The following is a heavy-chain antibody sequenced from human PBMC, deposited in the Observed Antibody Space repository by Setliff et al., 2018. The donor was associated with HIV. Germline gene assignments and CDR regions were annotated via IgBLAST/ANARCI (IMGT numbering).Heavy chain of an antibody. D-gene: IGHD5-12*01. Sequence: LSLTCTVSGGSIKSSSDYWGWIRQPPGKGLEWIGTIYYSGSTYYNPSLKSRVTISVDTSKSQFSLKLTSVTAADTALYYCASGRGAKAGYDYFGSWGQGTLVTVSS. CDR2: IYYSGST. CDR3: ASGRGAKAGYDYFGS. J-gene: IGHJ4*02. CDR1: GGSIKSSSDY. V-gene: IGHV4-39*07.